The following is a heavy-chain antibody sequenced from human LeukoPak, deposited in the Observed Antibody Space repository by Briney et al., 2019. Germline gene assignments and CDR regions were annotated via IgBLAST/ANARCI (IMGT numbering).Heavy chain of an antibody. CDR2: ISSSSTYI. D-gene: IGHD4-17*01. V-gene: IGHV3-21*01. J-gene: IGHJ5*02. CDR1: GFTVSSNY. CDR3: ARARGDFQANWFDP. Sequence: GGSLRLSCAASGFTVSSNYMNWVRQAPGKGLEWVSSISSSSTYIYYADSVKGRFTISRDNAKNSLYLQMNSLRAEDTAVYYCARARGDFQANWFDPWGQGTLVTVSS.